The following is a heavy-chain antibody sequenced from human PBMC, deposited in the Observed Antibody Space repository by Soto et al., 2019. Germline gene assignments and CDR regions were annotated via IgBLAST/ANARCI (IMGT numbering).Heavy chain of an antibody. V-gene: IGHV3-15*07. CDR2: IKSKTDGGTT. Sequence: EVQLVESGGGLVKPGGSLRLCCAASGFTFSNAWMNWVRQAPGKGLEWVGRIKSKTDGGTTDYAAPVKGRFTISRDDSKNTLYLQMNSLKTEDTAVYYCTTVKDYDFWSGYANYYGMDVWGQGTTVTVSS. CDR1: GFTFSNAW. CDR3: TTVKDYDFWSGYANYYGMDV. D-gene: IGHD3-3*01. J-gene: IGHJ6*02.